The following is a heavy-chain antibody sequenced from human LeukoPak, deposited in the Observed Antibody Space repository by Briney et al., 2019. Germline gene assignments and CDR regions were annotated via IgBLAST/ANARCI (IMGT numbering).Heavy chain of an antibody. J-gene: IGHJ4*02. Sequence: GGSLRLSCAASGFTVSSNYMTWVRQAPEKGLEWVPLIYSSGSTYYADSVKGRFTISRDNSENTLYLQMNSLRGDDTAVYYCARSDCSGRSCFTFDYWGQGTLVTVSS. CDR3: ARSDCSGRSCFTFDY. CDR1: GFTVSSNY. D-gene: IGHD2-15*01. V-gene: IGHV3-66*02. CDR2: IYSSGST.